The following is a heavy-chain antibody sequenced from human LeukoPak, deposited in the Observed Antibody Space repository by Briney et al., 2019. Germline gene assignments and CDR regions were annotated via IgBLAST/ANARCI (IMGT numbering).Heavy chain of an antibody. J-gene: IGHJ4*02. Sequence: GGSLRPSCAASGFTFSTYAVNWVRQAPGKGLERVSAISSSGGTTYYADSVKGRFSISRDNSKNTLYLRMNSLRAEDTAVYYCAKDRNAWPTNFDSWGQGTLVTVSA. CDR2: ISSSGGTT. D-gene: IGHD5-24*01. V-gene: IGHV3-23*01. CDR1: GFTFSTYA. CDR3: AKDRNAWPTNFDS.